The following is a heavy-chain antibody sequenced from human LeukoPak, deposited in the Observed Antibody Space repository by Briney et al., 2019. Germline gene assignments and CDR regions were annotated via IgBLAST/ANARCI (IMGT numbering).Heavy chain of an antibody. Sequence: GRSLRLSCAASGFTFTSYGMHWVRQAPGKGLEWVALITYDGYYKYYSDSVKGRFTISSDTSKNTMYLQMNSLRAEDTAVYYCARDLSPVVRASPMGYWGQGTLVTVSS. CDR1: GFTFTSYG. CDR2: ITYDGYYK. J-gene: IGHJ4*02. V-gene: IGHV3-30*03. CDR3: ARDLSPVVRASPMGY. D-gene: IGHD3-10*01.